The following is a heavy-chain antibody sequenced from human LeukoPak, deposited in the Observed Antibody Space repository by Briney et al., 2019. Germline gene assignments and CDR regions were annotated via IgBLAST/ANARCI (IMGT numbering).Heavy chain of an antibody. J-gene: IGHJ5*02. CDR2: ISSSGSTI. Sequence: GGSLRLSCAASGFTFSSYSMNWVRQAPGKGLEWVSYISSSGSTIYYADSVKGRFTISRDNAKNSLYLQMNSLRAEDTAVYYCARGNTYYYDSSGYAPFDPWGQGTLVTVSS. CDR1: GFTFSSYS. D-gene: IGHD3-22*01. V-gene: IGHV3-48*04. CDR3: ARGNTYYYDSSGYAPFDP.